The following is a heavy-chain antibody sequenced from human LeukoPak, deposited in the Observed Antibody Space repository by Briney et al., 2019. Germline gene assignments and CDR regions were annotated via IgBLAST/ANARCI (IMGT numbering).Heavy chain of an antibody. V-gene: IGHV3-21*01. CDR3: AREEGYSLYYYYYGMDV. J-gene: IGHJ6*02. CDR2: IRGSGGST. CDR1: GFTFSSNS. Sequence: GGSLRLSCAASGFTFSSNSMNWVRQAPGKGLEWVSTIRGSGGSTYYADSVKGRFTISRDNAKNSLYLQMNSLRAEDTAVYYCAREEGYSLYYYYYGMDVWGQGTTVTVSS. D-gene: IGHD6-13*01.